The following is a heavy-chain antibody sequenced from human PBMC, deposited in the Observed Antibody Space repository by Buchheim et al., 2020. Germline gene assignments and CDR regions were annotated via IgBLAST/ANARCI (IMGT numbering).Heavy chain of an antibody. CDR2: INTDGSTT. CDR1: GFTFSAYW. CDR3: ARDGWGGDSPFDY. J-gene: IGHJ4*02. Sequence: EVQLVESGGGLVQPGGSLRLSCAASGFTFSAYWMHWVRQAPGKGLVWVSLINTDGSTTRYADSVKGRFTISRDNAKNTLYLKMNSLRADDTGVYYCARDGWGGDSPFDYWGQGTL. V-gene: IGHV3-74*01. D-gene: IGHD2-21*02.